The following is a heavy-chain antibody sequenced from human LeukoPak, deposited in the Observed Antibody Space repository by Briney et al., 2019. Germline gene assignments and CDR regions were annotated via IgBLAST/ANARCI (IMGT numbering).Heavy chain of an antibody. V-gene: IGHV3-9*01. CDR3: ARGGSNYYDSSGSIDFDY. CDR1: GFMFDEYA. CDR2: ISWNSGSI. Sequence: GGPLRLSCAASGFMFDEYAMHWVRQAPGKGLEWVSGISWNSGSIGYADSVKGRFTISRDNAKNSLYLQMNSLRAEDTAVYYCARGGSNYYDSSGSIDFDYWGQGALVTVSS. J-gene: IGHJ4*02. D-gene: IGHD3-22*01.